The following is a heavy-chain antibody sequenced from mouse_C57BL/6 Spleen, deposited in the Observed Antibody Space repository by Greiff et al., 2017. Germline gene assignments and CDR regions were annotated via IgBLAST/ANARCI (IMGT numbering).Heavy chain of an antibody. D-gene: IGHD2-4*01. CDR2: IWSDGST. CDR1: GFSLTSYG. Sequence: VQLQQSGPGLVAPSPCLSISCTVSGFSLTSYGVHWVRQPPGKGLEWLVVIWSDGSTTYNSALKSRLSISKDNSKSQVFLKMNSLQTDDTAMYYCARHADYDYFDYWGQGTTLTVSS. V-gene: IGHV2-6-1*01. J-gene: IGHJ2*01. CDR3: ARHADYDYFDY.